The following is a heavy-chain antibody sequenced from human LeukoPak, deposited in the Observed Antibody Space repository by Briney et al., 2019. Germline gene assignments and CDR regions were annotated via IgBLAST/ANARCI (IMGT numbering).Heavy chain of an antibody. Sequence: SETLSLTCAVYGGSFSGYYWSLIRQPPGKGLEWIGEINHSGSTNCNPSLKSRVTISVDTSKNQFSLKLSSVTAADTAVYYCALRPRSRYCSSTSCPRGYYFDYWGQGTLVTVSS. CDR3: ALRPRSRYCSSTSCPRGYYFDY. CDR2: INHSGST. D-gene: IGHD2-2*01. CDR1: GGSFSGYY. J-gene: IGHJ4*02. V-gene: IGHV4-34*01.